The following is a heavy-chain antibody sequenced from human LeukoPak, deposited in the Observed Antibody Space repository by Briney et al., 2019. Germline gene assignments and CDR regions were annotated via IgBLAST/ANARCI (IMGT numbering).Heavy chain of an antibody. CDR3: AREWDYYYMDV. CDR1: GGSFSGYY. D-gene: IGHD1-26*01. V-gene: IGHV4-34*01. Sequence: PSETPSLTCAVYGGSFSGYYWSWIRQPPGKGLEWIGEINHSGSTNYNPSLKSRVTISVDTSKNQFSLKLSSVTAADTAVYYCAREWDYYYMDVWGKGTTVTVSS. J-gene: IGHJ6*03. CDR2: INHSGST.